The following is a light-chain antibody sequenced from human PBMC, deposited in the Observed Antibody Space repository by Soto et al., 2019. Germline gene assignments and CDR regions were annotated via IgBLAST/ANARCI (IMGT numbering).Light chain of an antibody. CDR3: SSYAGSNNFVV. J-gene: IGLJ1*01. V-gene: IGLV2-8*01. Sequence: QSALTQPPSASGSPGQSVTISCTGTSRDLGGYYHVSWYQQHPGKAPKLVIYEVTKRPSGVPDRFSGSKSGNTASLTVSGLQAEDEAEYYCSSYAGSNNFVVFGPGTKLTVL. CDR1: SRDLGGYYH. CDR2: EVT.